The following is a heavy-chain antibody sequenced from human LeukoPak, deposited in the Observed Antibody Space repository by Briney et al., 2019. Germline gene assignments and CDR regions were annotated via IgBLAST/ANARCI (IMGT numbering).Heavy chain of an antibody. V-gene: IGHV3-33*08. J-gene: IGHJ4*01. CDR2: IWYDGSNK. CDR3: ARAWRDDILTGYYPGYFDY. D-gene: IGHD3-9*01. Sequence: GGSLRLSCAVSGFTFSNYGMTWVRQAPGKGLEWVAVIWYDGSNKYYADSVKGRFTISRDNSKNTLYLQMNSLRAEDTAVYYCARAWRDDILTGYYPGYFDYWGQGTLVTVSS. CDR1: GFTFSNYG.